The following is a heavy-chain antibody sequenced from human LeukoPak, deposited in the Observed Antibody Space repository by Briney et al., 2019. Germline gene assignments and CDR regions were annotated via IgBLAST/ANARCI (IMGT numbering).Heavy chain of an antibody. V-gene: IGHV4-39*01. CDR1: GGSISNSNYH. CDR3: ARHEPPYDSSGFDY. CDR2: IYYSGST. J-gene: IGHJ4*02. Sequence: PSETLSLTCTVSGGSISNSNYHWGWIRQPPGKGLEWIGSIYYSGSTYQNPSLKSRVTISVDTSKNQFSLKLSSVTAADTAVYYCARHEPPYDSSGFDYWGQGTLVTVSS. D-gene: IGHD3-22*01.